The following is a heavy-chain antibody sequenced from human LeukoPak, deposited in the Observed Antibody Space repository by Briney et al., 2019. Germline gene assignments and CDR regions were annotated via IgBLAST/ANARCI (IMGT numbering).Heavy chain of an antibody. D-gene: IGHD3-22*01. CDR3: ARQLGGIYYYDSSGYIVDY. V-gene: IGHV1-46*01. CDR2: INPSGGST. CDR1: GYTFTSYY. Sequence: ASVKVSCKASGYTFTSYYMHWVRQAPGQGLEWMGIINPSGGSTSYAQKFQGRVTMTRDTSTSTVYMELSSLRSEDTAVYYCARQLGGIYYYDSSGYIVDYWDQGTLVTVSS. J-gene: IGHJ4*02.